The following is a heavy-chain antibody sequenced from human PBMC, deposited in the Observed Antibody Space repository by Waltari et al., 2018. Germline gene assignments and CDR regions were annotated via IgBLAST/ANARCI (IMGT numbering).Heavy chain of an antibody. V-gene: IGHV4-39*01. CDR2: IFYSGAT. CDR3: ARQDYYYVKGYFDL. CDR1: GGSISSVAYY. Sequence: QLQLQESGPGLVKPSETVSLTCTVSGGSISSVAYYWGWVRQPPGQGLEFIASIFYSGATYYNTSLESRVTISVDTSKNQFSLELTSVTDADTAVYYCARQDYYYVKGYFDLWGRGTLVTVSS. D-gene: IGHD3-22*01. J-gene: IGHJ2*01.